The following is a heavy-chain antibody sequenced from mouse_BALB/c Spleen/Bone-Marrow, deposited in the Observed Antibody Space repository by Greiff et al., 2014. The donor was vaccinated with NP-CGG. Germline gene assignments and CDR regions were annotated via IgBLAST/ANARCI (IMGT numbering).Heavy chain of an antibody. D-gene: IGHD3-1*01. CDR3: ARNRDWHGAMDY. CDR1: GFSLTSYG. V-gene: IGHV2-2*03. J-gene: IGHJ4*01. Sequence: ESGHGLVQPSQSLSITCTVSGFSLTSYGVYWVRQSPGKGLEWLGVILSGGSTDYNADFISSLSISKDNSKSQVFFKMNSLKSNETAIYYCARNRDWHGAMDYWGQGTSVTVPS. CDR2: ILSGGST.